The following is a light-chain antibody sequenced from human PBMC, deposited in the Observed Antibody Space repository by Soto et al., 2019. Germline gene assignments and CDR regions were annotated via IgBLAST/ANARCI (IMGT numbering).Light chain of an antibody. V-gene: IGLV1-51*01. CDR1: SSNIGNNY. Sequence: QSVLTQPPSVSAAPGQNVTISCSGTSSNIGNNYVSWYQHLPGTAPRILIYDNYKRPSGIPDRFSGFKSGTSATLGITGLQTGDEADYYCGTWDTSLRVFYVLGSGTKVTVL. J-gene: IGLJ1*01. CDR3: GTWDTSLRVFYV. CDR2: DNY.